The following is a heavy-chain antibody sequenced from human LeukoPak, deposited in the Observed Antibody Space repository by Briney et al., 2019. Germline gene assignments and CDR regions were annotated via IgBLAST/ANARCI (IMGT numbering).Heavy chain of an antibody. CDR2: IYHSGST. CDR3: ARASVAERGSPDY. V-gene: IGHV4-38-2*02. CDR1: GYSISSHYY. J-gene: IGHJ4*02. D-gene: IGHD1-26*01. Sequence: SETLSLTCTVSGYSISSHYYWGWIRQPPGEGLEWIGNIYHSGSTYYNPSLKSRVTISVDTSKNQFSLILSSVTAADTAVYYCARASVAERGSPDYWGQGTLVTVSS.